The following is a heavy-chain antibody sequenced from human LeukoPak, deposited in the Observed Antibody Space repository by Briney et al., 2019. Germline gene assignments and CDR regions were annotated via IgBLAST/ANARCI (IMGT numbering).Heavy chain of an antibody. J-gene: IGHJ4*02. CDR1: GGSISSSSYY. D-gene: IGHD6-19*01. Sequence: SSETLSLTCTVSGGSISSSSYYWGWIRQPPGKGLEWIGSIYYSGSTYYNPSLKSRVTISVDTSKNQFSLKLSSVTAADTAVYYCARRGSEWLVRGRGVYYFDYWGQGTLVTVSS. V-gene: IGHV4-39*01. CDR2: IYYSGST. CDR3: ARRGSEWLVRGRGVYYFDY.